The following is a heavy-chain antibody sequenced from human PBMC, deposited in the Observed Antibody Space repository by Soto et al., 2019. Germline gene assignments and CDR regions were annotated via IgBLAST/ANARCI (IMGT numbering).Heavy chain of an antibody. CDR2: RDPKNGET. J-gene: IGHJ5*02. Sequence: QVQLVQSGAEVKEPGASVKVSCKASGYTFTAFWIHWVRQAPGQGPEWVARRDPKNGETKYARVLEGRMTVTSQASTSTVYMEISSLRSDDTAFYFVVRDRPHAWFDPWGQGTLVTVSS. CDR3: VRDRPHAWFDP. CDR1: GYTFTAFW. V-gene: IGHV1-46*01.